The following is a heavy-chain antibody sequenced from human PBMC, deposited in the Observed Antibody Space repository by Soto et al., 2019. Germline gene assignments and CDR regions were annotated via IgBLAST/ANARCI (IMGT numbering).Heavy chain of an antibody. CDR2: IYYSGST. D-gene: IGHD3-10*01. V-gene: IGHV4-31*03. J-gene: IGHJ4*02. CDR3: ARAGWFGGFDY. Sequence: PSXTLSLTCTVSGGSISSGGYYWSWIRQQPGKGLEWIGYIYYSGSTYYNPSLKSRVTISVDTSKNQFSLKLSSVTAADTAVYYCARAGWFGGFDYWGQGTLVTVSS. CDR1: GGSISSGGYY.